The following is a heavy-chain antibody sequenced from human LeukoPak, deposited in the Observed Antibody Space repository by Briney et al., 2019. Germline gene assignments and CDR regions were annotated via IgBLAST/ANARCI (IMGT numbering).Heavy chain of an antibody. CDR3: ARDIDYGEA. D-gene: IGHD4-17*01. CDR1: GFTFSSYA. Sequence: GGSLRLSCAASGFTFSSYAMHWVRQAPGKGLEWVAVISYDGSNKYYADSVKGRFTISRDNSKNTLYLQMNSLRAEDTAVYYCARDIDYGEAWGQGTLVTVSS. J-gene: IGHJ5*02. CDR2: ISYDGSNK. V-gene: IGHV3-30-3*01.